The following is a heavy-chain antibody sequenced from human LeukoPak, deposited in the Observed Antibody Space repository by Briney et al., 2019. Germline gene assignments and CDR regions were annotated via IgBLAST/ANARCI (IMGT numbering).Heavy chain of an antibody. CDR3: ARARGELDYYYYYGMDV. Sequence: SETLSLTCTVSGGSISSYYWSWIRQPPGKGLEWIGYIYYSGSTNYNPSLKSRVTISVDTSKNQFSLKLSSVTAADTAVYYCARARGELDYYYYYGMDVWGQGTTVTVSS. D-gene: IGHD1-26*01. CDR2: IYYSGST. V-gene: IGHV4-59*01. CDR1: GGSISSYY. J-gene: IGHJ6*02.